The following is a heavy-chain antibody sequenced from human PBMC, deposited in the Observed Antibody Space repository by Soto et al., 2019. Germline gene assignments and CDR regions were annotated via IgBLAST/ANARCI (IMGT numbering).Heavy chain of an antibody. CDR3: ARSAVVGATETINY. CDR1: GDSVSSTSAA. CDR2: TYYRSKWYD. V-gene: IGHV6-1*01. J-gene: IGHJ4*02. D-gene: IGHD1-26*01. Sequence: SQTLSLTCAISGDSVSSTSAAWNWIRQSPSRGLGWLGRTYYRSKWYDDYAVSVKSRITINPDTSKNQFSLQLNSVTPEDTAVYYCARSAVVGATETINYWGQGTPVTVSS.